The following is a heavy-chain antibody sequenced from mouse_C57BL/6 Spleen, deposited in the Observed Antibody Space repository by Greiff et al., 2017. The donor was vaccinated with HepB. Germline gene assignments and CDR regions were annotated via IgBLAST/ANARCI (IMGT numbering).Heavy chain of an antibody. D-gene: IGHD1-1*01. Sequence: QVQLQQSGPGLVQPSQSLSITCTVSGFSLTSYGVHWVRQSPGKGLEWLGVIWSGGSTDYNAAFISRLSISKDNSKSQVFFKMNSLQADDTAIYYCARNYYGSIAWFAYWGQGTLVTVSA. V-gene: IGHV2-2*01. CDR2: IWSGGST. J-gene: IGHJ3*01. CDR1: GFSLTSYG. CDR3: ARNYYGSIAWFAY.